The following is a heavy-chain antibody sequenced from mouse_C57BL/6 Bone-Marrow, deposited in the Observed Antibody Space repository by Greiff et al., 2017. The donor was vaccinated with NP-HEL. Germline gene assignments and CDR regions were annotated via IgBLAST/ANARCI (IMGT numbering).Heavy chain of an antibody. V-gene: IGHV14-4*01. CDR1: GFNIKDDY. CDR2: IDPENGDT. D-gene: IGHD1-1*01. J-gene: IGHJ1*03. CDR3: TTWGIYYYGRGYFDV. Sequence: VQLQQSGAELVRPGASVKLSCTASGFNIKDDYMHWVKQRPEQGLEWIGWIDPENGDTEYASKFQGKATITADTSSNTAYLQLSSLTSEDTAVYYCTTWGIYYYGRGYFDVWGTGTTVTVSS.